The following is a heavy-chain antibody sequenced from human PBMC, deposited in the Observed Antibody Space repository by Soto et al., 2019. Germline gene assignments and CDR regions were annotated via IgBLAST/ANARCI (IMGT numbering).Heavy chain of an antibody. V-gene: IGHV1-18*01. Sequence: GASVKVSCKASGYTFTSYGISWVRQAPGQGLEWMGWISAYNGNTNYAQKLQGRVTMTTDTSTSTAYMELRRLRSDDTAVYYCAQEILYGPHSSGYAFDTCGQGKMVTVSS. CDR1: GYTFTSYG. D-gene: IGHD3-3*01. J-gene: IGHJ3*02. CDR3: AQEILYGPHSSGYAFDT. CDR2: ISAYNGNT.